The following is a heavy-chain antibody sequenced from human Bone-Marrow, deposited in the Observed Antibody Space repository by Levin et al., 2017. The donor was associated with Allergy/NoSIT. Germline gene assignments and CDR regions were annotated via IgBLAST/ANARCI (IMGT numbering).Heavy chain of an antibody. CDR3: ARAPWGWSSYYYYMDV. D-gene: IGHD6-19*01. CDR2: TYYRSKWYN. J-gene: IGHJ6*03. CDR1: GDSVSSNCAA. V-gene: IGHV6-1*01. Sequence: ASQTLSLTCAISGDSVSSNCAAWNWIRQSPSRGLEWLGRTYYRSKWYNDYAVSVKSRITINPDTSKNQFSLQLNSVTPEDTAVYYCARAPWGWSSYYYYMDVWGKGTTVTVSS.